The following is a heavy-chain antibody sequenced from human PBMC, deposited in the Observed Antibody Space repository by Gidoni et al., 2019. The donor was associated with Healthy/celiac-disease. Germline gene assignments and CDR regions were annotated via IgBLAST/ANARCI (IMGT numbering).Heavy chain of an antibody. CDR2: ISRSSSYI. V-gene: IGHV3-21*01. CDR3: ARGRMTSIAVPNGMDV. CDR1: GFTFSSYS. Sequence: EVQLVESGGGLVKPGGSLRLSCAASGFTFSSYSMNWVRQAPGKGLEWVSSISRSSSYIYYADSVKGRFTISRDNAKNSLYLQMNSLRAEDTAVYYCARGRMTSIAVPNGMDVWGQGTTVTVSS. J-gene: IGHJ6*02. D-gene: IGHD6-6*01.